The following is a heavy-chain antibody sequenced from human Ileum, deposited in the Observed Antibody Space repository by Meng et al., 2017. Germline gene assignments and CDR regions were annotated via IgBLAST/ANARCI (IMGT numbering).Heavy chain of an antibody. CDR2: ISSGSDYV. CDR3: ARHLGYCSGGSCHQ. Sequence: EVQLGESGGGVAKPGGSLRRAGAASGFPFSSHSMNWIRQAPGKSLEWVSFISSGSDYVYYGDSVRGRFTVSRDNAKNALYLQMDSLRVEDTALYFCARHLGYCSGGSCHQWGQGTLVTVSS. J-gene: IGHJ4*02. CDR1: GFPFSSHS. V-gene: IGHV3-21*04. D-gene: IGHD2-15*01.